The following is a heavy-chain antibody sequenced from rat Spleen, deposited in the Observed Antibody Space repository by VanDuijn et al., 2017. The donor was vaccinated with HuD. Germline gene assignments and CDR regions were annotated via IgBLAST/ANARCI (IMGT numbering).Heavy chain of an antibody. V-gene: IGHV3-3*01. CDR2: INTAGRT. CDR1: GYSITSSYR. CDR3: ARSPYYYNNGEFDY. D-gene: IGHD1-1*01. J-gene: IGHJ2*01. Sequence: EVQLQESGPGLVKPSQSLSLTCSVTGYSITSSYRWNWIRKFPGNKLEWMGYINTAGRTNYNPPLKNRITITRDKSKNQFFLQVNSVTTEDSATYYCARSPYYYNNGEFDYWGQGVMVSVSS.